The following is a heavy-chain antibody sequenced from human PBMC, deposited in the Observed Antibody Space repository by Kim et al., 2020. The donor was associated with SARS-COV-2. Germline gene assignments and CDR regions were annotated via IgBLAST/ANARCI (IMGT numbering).Heavy chain of an antibody. CDR3: ARSNGFWSGYYTGIDYYYGMDV. V-gene: IGHV1-46*01. CDR1: GYTFTSYY. CDR2: INPSGGST. D-gene: IGHD3-3*01. J-gene: IGHJ6*02. Sequence: ASVKVSCKASGYTFTSYYMHWVRQAPGQGLEWMGIINPSGGSTSYAQKFQGRVTMTRDTSTSTVYMELSSLRSEDTAVYYCARSNGFWSGYYTGIDYYYGMDVWGQGTTVTVSS.